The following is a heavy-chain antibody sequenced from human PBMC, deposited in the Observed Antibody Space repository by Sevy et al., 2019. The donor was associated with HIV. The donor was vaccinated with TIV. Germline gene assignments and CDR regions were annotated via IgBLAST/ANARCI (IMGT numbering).Heavy chain of an antibody. CDR1: GYSFTSYW. J-gene: IGHJ5*02. CDR3: ARKYYDILTGYYRFDP. Sequence: GESLKISCKGSGYSFTSYWIGWVRQMPGKGLEWMGIIYPGDSDTRYSPSFQGQVTISADKSIRTAYLRWSGLKASDTAMYYCARKYYDILTGYYRFDPWGQGTLVTVSS. CDR2: IYPGDSDT. V-gene: IGHV5-51*01. D-gene: IGHD3-9*01.